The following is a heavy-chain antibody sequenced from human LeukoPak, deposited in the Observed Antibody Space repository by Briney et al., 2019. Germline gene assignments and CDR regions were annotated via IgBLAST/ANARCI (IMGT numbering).Heavy chain of an antibody. V-gene: IGHV1-18*01. J-gene: IGHJ1*01. CDR1: GYTFASYA. D-gene: IGHD6-19*01. CDR3: ARLGVAGDPSSAEYFQH. Sequence: ASVKVSCKAYGYTFASYAITWVRQAPGQGLDWMGWISLYNPKTNYAQKFQGRVTMTTDTSTSTAYMELMSLRSDDTAVYYCARLGVAGDPSSAEYFQHWGQGTLVIVSS. CDR2: ISLYNPKT.